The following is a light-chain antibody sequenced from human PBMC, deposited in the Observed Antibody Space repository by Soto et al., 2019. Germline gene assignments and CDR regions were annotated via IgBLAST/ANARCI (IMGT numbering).Light chain of an antibody. Sequence: QSVLTQPASVSGSPGQSITISCTGTSNDIGDYNYVSWYQQHPGEAPKLMIYEISKRPSGVSNRFSGSKSGNTASLTISGLQAEDEADYYCSSYTASSTFVFGTGTKVTVL. V-gene: IGLV2-14*01. CDR1: SNDIGDYNY. J-gene: IGLJ1*01. CDR2: EIS. CDR3: SSYTASSTFV.